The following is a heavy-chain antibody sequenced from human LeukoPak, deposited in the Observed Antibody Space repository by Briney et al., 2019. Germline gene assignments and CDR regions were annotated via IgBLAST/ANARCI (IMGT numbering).Heavy chain of an antibody. CDR2: INHSGST. Sequence: SETLSLTCAVYGGSFSGYYWSWIRQPPGKGLEWIGEINHSGSTNYNPSLKSRVTISVDTSKNQFSLKLSSVTAADTAVYYCARVDSSRFLEWLFDYWGQGTLVTVSS. J-gene: IGHJ4*02. CDR1: GGSFSGYY. D-gene: IGHD3-3*01. V-gene: IGHV4-34*01. CDR3: ARVDSSRFLEWLFDY.